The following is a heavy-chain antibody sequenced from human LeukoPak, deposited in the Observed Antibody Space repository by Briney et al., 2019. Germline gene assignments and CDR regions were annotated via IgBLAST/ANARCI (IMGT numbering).Heavy chain of an antibody. CDR3: AREDGAY. CDR2: IFHTGGT. D-gene: IGHD5-24*01. CDR1: GGSISRSGYS. Sequence: SETLSLTCAVSGGSISRSGYSWSWIRQPPGKALEWIGYIFHTGGTYYKSSLESRVTISVDTSKNRFSLRLSSVTAADTAVYYCAREDGAYWGQGTLVTVSS. V-gene: IGHV4-30-2*01. J-gene: IGHJ4*02.